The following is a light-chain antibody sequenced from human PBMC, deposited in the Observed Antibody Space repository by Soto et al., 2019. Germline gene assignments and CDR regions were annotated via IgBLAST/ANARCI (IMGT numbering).Light chain of an antibody. J-gene: IGKJ2*01. V-gene: IGKV3-15*01. Sequence: EIVMTQSPATLSVSPGERATLSCRASQSISSDVAWYQQKPGQAPRLLIYGASTTATGIPARFSGSGSGTEFTLTISSLPSEDFAVYNCQQYNKWPRTFGQGTKVEIK. CDR2: GAS. CDR3: QQYNKWPRT. CDR1: QSISSD.